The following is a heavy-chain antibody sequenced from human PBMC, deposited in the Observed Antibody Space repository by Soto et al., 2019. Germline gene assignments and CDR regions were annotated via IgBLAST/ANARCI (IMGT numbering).Heavy chain of an antibody. CDR2: IYYSGST. Sequence: SETLSLTCTVSGGSISSYYWSWIRQPPGKGLEWIGYIYYSGSTNYNPSLKSRVTISVDTSKNQFSLKLSSVTAADTAVYYCGRLLYGSGSYFECYFDYWGQGTLVTVSS. V-gene: IGHV4-59*01. D-gene: IGHD3-10*01. CDR3: GRLLYGSGSYFECYFDY. CDR1: GGSISSYY. J-gene: IGHJ4*02.